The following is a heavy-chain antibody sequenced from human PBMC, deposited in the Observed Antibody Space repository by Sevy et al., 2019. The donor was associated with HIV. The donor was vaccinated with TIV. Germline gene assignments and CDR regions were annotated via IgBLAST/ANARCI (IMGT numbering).Heavy chain of an antibody. Sequence: GGSLRLSCAASGFTFRTYSMNWVRQAPGKGLDWVSSISSSSTYTYYPDSVKGRFTISRDNAKNSVYLQMDSLRAEDTAVYYCAIEGDRRPFDLWGQGILVTVSS. CDR3: AIEGDRRPFDL. J-gene: IGHJ5*02. V-gene: IGHV3-21*06. CDR2: ISSSSTYT. CDR1: GFTFRTYS. D-gene: IGHD2-21*01.